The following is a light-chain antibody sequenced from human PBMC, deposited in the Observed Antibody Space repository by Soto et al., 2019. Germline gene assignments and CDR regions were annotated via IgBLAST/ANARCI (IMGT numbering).Light chain of an antibody. CDR1: RSDVGRYNL. V-gene: IGLV2-23*02. J-gene: IGLJ1*01. Sequence: QSALTHPASVSGSPGQSITISCTGTRSDVGRYNLVSWYQQHPGKAPKLMIYEVTKRPSGVSSRFSGSKSGNTASLTISGLQAEYEAEYYCCSYAAPSTFVFGTGTKLTVL. CDR3: CSYAAPSTFV. CDR2: EVT.